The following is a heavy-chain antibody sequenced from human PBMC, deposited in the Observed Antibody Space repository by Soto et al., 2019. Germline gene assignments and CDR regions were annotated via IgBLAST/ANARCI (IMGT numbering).Heavy chain of an antibody. CDR3: AKDIDGFDSNYLFDY. D-gene: IGHD4-4*01. J-gene: IGHJ4*02. Sequence: EVQLVESGGGLVQPGRSLRLSCAASGFTFDDYAMHWVRQAPGKGLKWVSGISWNSGSIGYADSVKGRFTISRDNAKNSLYLQMNSLRAEDTALYYCAKDIDGFDSNYLFDYWGQGTLVTVSS. V-gene: IGHV3-9*01. CDR2: ISWNSGSI. CDR1: GFTFDDYA.